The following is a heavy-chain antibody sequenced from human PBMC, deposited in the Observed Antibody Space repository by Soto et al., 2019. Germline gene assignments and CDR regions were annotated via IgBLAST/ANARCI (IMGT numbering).Heavy chain of an antibody. J-gene: IGHJ4*02. Sequence: GASVKVSCKASGYTFTSYDINWVRQATGQGLEWMGWMNPNSGTANYAQKFQGRVTITADKSTSTAYMELSSLRYDDTAVYYCASSYGTSWYGDYWGQGTLVTVSS. CDR1: GYTFTSYD. CDR2: MNPNSGTA. CDR3: ASSYGTSWYGDY. V-gene: IGHV1-8*01. D-gene: IGHD6-13*01.